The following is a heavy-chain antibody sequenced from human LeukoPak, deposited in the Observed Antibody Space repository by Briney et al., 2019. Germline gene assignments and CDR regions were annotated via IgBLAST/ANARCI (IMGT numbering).Heavy chain of an antibody. D-gene: IGHD5-18*01. J-gene: IGHJ4*02. Sequence: GGSLRLSCAASGFTLSDYYMIWIRQAPGKGLECISYISYTGDYIYGADSVKGRFTISRDNAKNSLYLQMNSLRAEDTAIYYCARPRRGYSYGFFDNWGQGTLVTVSS. CDR2: ISYTGDYI. CDR1: GFTLSDYY. V-gene: IGHV3-11*04. CDR3: ARPRRGYSYGFFDN.